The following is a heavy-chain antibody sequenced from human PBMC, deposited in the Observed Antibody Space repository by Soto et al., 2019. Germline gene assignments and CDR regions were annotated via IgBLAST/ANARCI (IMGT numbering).Heavy chain of an antibody. V-gene: IGHV4-39*01. Sequence: QLQLQESGPGLVKPSETLSLTCTVSGGSISSSSYYWGWLRQPPGKGLEWIGSIYYSGSTYYNPSLRSRVTISGATSKNQFSLKLRSVTAADTAVYYCARQAYYYGSGSHSPTLYYFDYWGQGTLVTVSS. D-gene: IGHD3-10*01. CDR2: IYYSGST. J-gene: IGHJ4*02. CDR3: ARQAYYYGSGSHSPTLYYFDY. CDR1: GGSISSSSYY.